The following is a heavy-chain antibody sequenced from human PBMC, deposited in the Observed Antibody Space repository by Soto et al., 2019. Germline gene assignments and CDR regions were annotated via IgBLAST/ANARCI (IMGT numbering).Heavy chain of an antibody. Sequence: EVQLLESGGDSVQPGGSVRLSCAGSGFTFINYAMNWVRQGPGKGLEWVSTISGGGDATFFADSVRGRFTFSRDNSKNTVTLQMNSLGVDDTAVYYCARKVVGSTSRPDYWYIDLWGRGTLVTVSS. J-gene: IGHJ2*01. V-gene: IGHV3-23*01. CDR3: ARKVVGSTSRPDYWYIDL. CDR1: GFTFINYA. CDR2: ISGGGDAT. D-gene: IGHD2-15*01.